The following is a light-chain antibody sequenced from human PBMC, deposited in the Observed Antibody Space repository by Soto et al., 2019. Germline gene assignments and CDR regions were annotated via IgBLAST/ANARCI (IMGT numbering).Light chain of an antibody. J-gene: IGLJ2*01. CDR2: DVS. V-gene: IGLV2-14*01. CDR3: SSYTSSSHVV. CDR1: SSDVGGYNY. Sequence: QSVLTQPASVSXSPGQSITIXCTGTSSDVGGYNYVSWYQQHPGKAPKLMIYDVSNRPSGVSNRFSGSKSGNTASLTISGLQAEDEADYYCSSYTSSSHVVFGGGTKLTVL.